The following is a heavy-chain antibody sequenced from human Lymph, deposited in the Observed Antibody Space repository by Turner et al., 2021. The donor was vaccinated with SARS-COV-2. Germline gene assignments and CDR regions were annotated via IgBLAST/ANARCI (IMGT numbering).Heavy chain of an antibody. V-gene: IGHV3-15*01. CDR1: GFIFSNAW. J-gene: IGHJ4*02. Sequence: ELQLVESGGGLVKPGGSLRASCAASGFIFSNAWMSWVSQAPGKGLEWVGRIKSKTDGGTTDYAAPVKGRFTISRDDSKNTLYLQMNSLKTEDTAVYFCTTGWFTGTYGDYFDYWGQGTLVTVSS. D-gene: IGHD1-7*01. CDR2: IKSKTDGGTT. CDR3: TTGWFTGTYGDYFDY.